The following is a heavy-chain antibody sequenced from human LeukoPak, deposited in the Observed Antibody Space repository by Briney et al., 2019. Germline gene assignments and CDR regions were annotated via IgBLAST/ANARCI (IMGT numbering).Heavy chain of an antibody. CDR1: GDSFSSNNDA. V-gene: IGHV6-1*01. CDR3: ARSAGGTVDY. CDR2: TYYRSKWYN. D-gene: IGHD6-13*01. J-gene: IGHJ4*02. Sequence: SQTLSLTCAISGDSFSSNNDAWNWLRQSPSRGLEWLGRTYYRSKWYNDYAASVKSRITIKPDTSKNQFSLQLSSVTAEDSAVYYCARSAGGTVDYWGQGTLVTVSS.